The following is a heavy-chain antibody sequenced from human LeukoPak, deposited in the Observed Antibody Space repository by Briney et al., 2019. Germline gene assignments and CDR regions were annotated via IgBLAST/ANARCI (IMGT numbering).Heavy chain of an antibody. CDR3: ARSGYYYDSSGYNYYYMDV. CDR1: GGSFSGYY. CDR2: IYYSGST. V-gene: IGHV4-59*01. D-gene: IGHD3-22*01. J-gene: IGHJ6*03. Sequence: SETLSLTCAVYGGSFSGYYWSWIRQPPGKGLEWIGYIYYSGSTNYNPSLKSRVTISVDTSKNQFSLKLSSVTAADTAVYYCARSGYYYDSSGYNYYYMDVWGKGTTVTISS.